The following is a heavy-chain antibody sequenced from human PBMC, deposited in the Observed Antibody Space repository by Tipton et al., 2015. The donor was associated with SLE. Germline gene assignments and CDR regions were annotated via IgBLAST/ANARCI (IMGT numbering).Heavy chain of an antibody. J-gene: IGHJ4*02. CDR3: AGAWPGYCSGGTCYVLDY. V-gene: IGHV4-59*01. D-gene: IGHD2-15*01. CDR2: ISYSETT. Sequence: TLSLTCAVSGCSISRNYWSWFRQPPGKGLEWSGYISYSETTNYNPSLTRRVTISVDTSKNKFSLKLRSVTAADTAVYYCAGAWPGYCSGGTCYVLDYWGQGTLVTVSS. CDR1: GCSISRNY.